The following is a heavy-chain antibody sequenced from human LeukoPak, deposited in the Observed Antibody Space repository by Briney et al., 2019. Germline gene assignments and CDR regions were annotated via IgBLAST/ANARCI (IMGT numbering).Heavy chain of an antibody. D-gene: IGHD3-22*01. CDR3: ARTKNYYYDSSGYYGVKTYYFDY. Sequence: SETLSLTCTVSGGSISSYYWSWIRQPPGKGLEWIGYIYYSGSTNYNPSLKSRVTISVDTSKNQFSLKLSSVTAADTAVYYCARTKNYYYDSSGYYGVKTYYFDYWGQGTLVTVSS. CDR2: IYYSGST. J-gene: IGHJ4*02. V-gene: IGHV4-59*12. CDR1: GGSISSYY.